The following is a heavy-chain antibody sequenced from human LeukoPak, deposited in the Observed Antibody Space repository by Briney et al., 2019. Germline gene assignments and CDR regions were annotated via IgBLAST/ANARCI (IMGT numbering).Heavy chain of an antibody. J-gene: IGHJ4*02. D-gene: IGHD5-18*01. CDR3: ARRGRGYSDGGGDDY. CDR2: ISGSGSTI. V-gene: IGHV3-48*03. CDR1: GFTFSSYG. Sequence: GGSLRLSCAASGFTFSSYGMNWVRRAPGKGVERVSYISGSGSTIYDADSVKGRFIISRDNAKNSLYLQMNSLRAEETAVYNCARRGRGYSDGGGDDYWGQGTVVTVSS.